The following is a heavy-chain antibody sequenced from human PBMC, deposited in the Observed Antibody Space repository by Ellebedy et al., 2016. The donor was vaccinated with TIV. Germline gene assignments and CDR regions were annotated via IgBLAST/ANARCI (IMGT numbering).Heavy chain of an antibody. Sequence: GGSLRLXXTASGYTFSRYGMHWFRQAPGKGLEWVSLIPWNSRSTYYAESVKGRFTISRDNNKNSVYLQMHSLTTDDTALYYCAKAFTGSHQGADACDSWGQGTMVTVSA. CDR1: GYTFSRYG. J-gene: IGHJ3*01. CDR3: AKAFTGSHQGADACDS. V-gene: IGHV3-43*01. CDR2: IPWNSRST. D-gene: IGHD1-26*01.